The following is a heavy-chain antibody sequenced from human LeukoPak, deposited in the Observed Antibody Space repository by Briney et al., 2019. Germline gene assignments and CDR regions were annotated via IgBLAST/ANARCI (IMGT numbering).Heavy chain of an antibody. D-gene: IGHD3-16*01. J-gene: IGHJ5*02. V-gene: IGHV1-2*02. CDR1: GYIFSDYY. CDR2: INPKSGAA. CDR3: ARGEEAEPSPLAS. Sequence: ASVKVSCKASGYIFSDYYMHWVRQAPGQGLEWLGWINPKSGAADYAQQFRGRVTMTRNTSINTDYMEMKRVTSDDTAVYYCARGEEAEPSPLASWGKGPLAIVS.